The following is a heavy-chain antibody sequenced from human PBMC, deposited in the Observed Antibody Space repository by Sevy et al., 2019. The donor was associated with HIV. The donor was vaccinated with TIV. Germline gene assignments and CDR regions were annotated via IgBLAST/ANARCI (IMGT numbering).Heavy chain of an antibody. D-gene: IGHD3-22*01. J-gene: IGHJ4*02. CDR3: TTTKDYYDSSGYPFHY. Sequence: ASVKVSCKVSGHTLTEFSMHWVRQAPGKGLEWMGTFDPEDGKRVHAQNFQGRVTMTEDTSTDTAYMELSSLRSEDTAVYYCTTTKDYYDSSGYPFHYWGQGTLVTVSS. V-gene: IGHV1-24*01. CDR1: GHTLTEFS. CDR2: FDPEDGKR.